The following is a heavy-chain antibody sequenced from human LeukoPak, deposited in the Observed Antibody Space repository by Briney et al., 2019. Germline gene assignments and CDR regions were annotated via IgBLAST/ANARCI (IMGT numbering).Heavy chain of an antibody. CDR1: GYSFTSYW. D-gene: IGHD1-26*01. CDR2: IYPGDSDT. CDR3: ARQYSGSYRVFDI. Sequence: GESLKISCKGSGYSFTSYWIGWVRQMPGKGLEWMGIIYPGDSDTRYSPSFQGQVTISVDKSISTAYLQWSSLKASDTAMYFCARQYSGSYRVFDIWGQGTMVTVSS. J-gene: IGHJ3*02. V-gene: IGHV5-51*01.